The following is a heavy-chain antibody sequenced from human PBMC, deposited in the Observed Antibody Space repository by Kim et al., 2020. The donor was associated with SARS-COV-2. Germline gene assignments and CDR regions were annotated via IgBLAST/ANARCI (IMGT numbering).Heavy chain of an antibody. V-gene: IGHV3-21*01. CDR1: GFRFSSYS. D-gene: IGHD3-10*01. CDR3: ARDLLPNYYTSGNIDY. J-gene: IGHJ4*02. CDR2: IISDNYI. Sequence: GGSLRLSCAVSGFRFSSYSMNWVRQAPGKGLEWVSSIISDNYIYYSDSVKGRFTISRDNAKNSLYLQMNSLRAEDTALYYCARDLLPNYYTSGNIDYWGQGTLVTVSS.